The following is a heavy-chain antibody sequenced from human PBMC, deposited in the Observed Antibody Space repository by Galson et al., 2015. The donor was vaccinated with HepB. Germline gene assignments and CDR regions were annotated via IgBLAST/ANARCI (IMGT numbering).Heavy chain of an antibody. CDR3: ARVNDYWRAFDI. Sequence: TLSLTCTVSGGSISSYYWSWIRQPPGKGLEWIGYIYYSGSTNYNPSLKSRVTISVDTSKNQFSLKLSSVTAADTAVYYCARVNDYWRAFDIWGQGTMVTVSS. CDR1: GGSISSYY. D-gene: IGHD3/OR15-3a*01. J-gene: IGHJ3*02. V-gene: IGHV4-59*01. CDR2: IYYSGST.